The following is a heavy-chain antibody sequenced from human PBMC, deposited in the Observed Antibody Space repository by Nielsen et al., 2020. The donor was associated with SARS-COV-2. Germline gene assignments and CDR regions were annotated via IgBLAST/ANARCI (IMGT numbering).Heavy chain of an antibody. CDR1: GFTFSSYN. CDR3: AKDPSDGYSSSWYFDY. V-gene: IGHV3-9*01. J-gene: IGHJ4*02. Sequence: SLKISCAASGFTFSSYNMNWVRQAPGKGLEWVSGISWNSGSIAYADSVKGRFTISRDNAKSSLYLQMNSLRAEDTALYYCAKDPSDGYSSSWYFDYWGQGTLVTVSS. CDR2: ISWNSGSI. D-gene: IGHD6-13*01.